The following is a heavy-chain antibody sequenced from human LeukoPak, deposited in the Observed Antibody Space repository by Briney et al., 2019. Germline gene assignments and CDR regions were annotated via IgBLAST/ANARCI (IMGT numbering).Heavy chain of an antibody. CDR2: IYSCGST. D-gene: IGHD6-19*01. CDR3: ARYPGYSSGWTQQNWYFDL. CDR1: GGSISSYY. V-gene: IGHV4-59*01. Sequence: SETLSLTCTVSGGSISSYYWSWIRKPPGTGLDWIGYIYSCGSTNYNPSLKSRVTISIDTSKNQFSLKLSSVPAAYTAVYYWARYPGYSSGWTQQNWYFDLWGRGTLVTVSS. J-gene: IGHJ2*01.